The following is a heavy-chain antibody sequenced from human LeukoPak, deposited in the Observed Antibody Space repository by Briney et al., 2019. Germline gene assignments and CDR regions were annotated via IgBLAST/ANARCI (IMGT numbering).Heavy chain of an antibody. CDR1: GFTLSSYS. J-gene: IGHJ4*02. Sequence: GGSLRLSCAASGFTLSSYSLNWVRQAPGKGLEWVSSISSSSSYIYYADSVKGRFTISRDNAKNPLYLQMNSLRAEDTAVYYCASRRRGATLSDYWGQGTLVTVSS. CDR2: ISSSSSYI. V-gene: IGHV3-21*01. D-gene: IGHD1-26*01. CDR3: ASRRRGATLSDY.